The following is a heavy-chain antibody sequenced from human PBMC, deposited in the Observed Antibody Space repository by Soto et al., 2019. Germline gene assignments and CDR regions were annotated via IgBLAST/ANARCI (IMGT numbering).Heavy chain of an antibody. CDR1: GGTFSSYA. CDR2: IIPIFGTA. Sequence: RASVKVSCKASGGTFSSYAISWVRQAPGQGLEWMGGIIPIFGTANYAQKFQGRVTITADESTSTAYMELSSLRSEDTAVYYCARAHPRDCSSTSCYKGEYYYYYGMDFCGQGTTVTGS. J-gene: IGHJ6*02. D-gene: IGHD2-2*02. CDR3: ARAHPRDCSSTSCYKGEYYYYYGMDF. V-gene: IGHV1-69*13.